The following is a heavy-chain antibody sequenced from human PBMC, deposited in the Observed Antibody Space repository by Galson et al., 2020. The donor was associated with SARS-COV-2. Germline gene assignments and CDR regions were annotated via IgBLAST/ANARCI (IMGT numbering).Heavy chain of an antibody. D-gene: IGHD2-8*01. CDR3: AKLSKQDERGVY. V-gene: IGHV3-9*01. CDR2: ISWNSGSI. J-gene: IGHJ4*02. CDR1: GFTFDDYA. Sequence: GGSLRLSCAASGFTFDDYAMHWVRQAPGKGLEWVSGISWNSGSIGYADSVKGRFTISGDNAKNSLYLQMNSLRAEDTALYYCAKLSKQDERGVYWGQGTLVTVSS.